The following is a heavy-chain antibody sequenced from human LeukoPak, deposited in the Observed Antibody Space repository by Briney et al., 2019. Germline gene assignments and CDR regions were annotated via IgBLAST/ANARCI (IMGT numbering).Heavy chain of an antibody. Sequence: SQTLSLTCAISGDSVSSDSATWTWIRQSPSRGLEWLGGTYFKSKWYNDSAESVKSRISINPDTSKNQFSQQLSSVTPEDTAVDYLARGFLVGHPFYCAKDGWGQGTTVSVSS. CDR3: ARGFLVGHPFYCAKDG. CDR2: TYFKSKWYN. D-gene: IGHD2-8*02. J-gene: IGHJ6*02. CDR1: GDSVSSDSAT. V-gene: IGHV6-1*01.